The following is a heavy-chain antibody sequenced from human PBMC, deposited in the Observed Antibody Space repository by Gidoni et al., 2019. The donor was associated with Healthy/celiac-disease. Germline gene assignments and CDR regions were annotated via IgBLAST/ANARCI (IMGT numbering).Heavy chain of an antibody. J-gene: IGHJ3*02. CDR1: GFTFGAYA. V-gene: IGHV3-49*03. D-gene: IGHD6-13*01. CDR2: IRSKAYGGAT. Sequence: EVQLVESGGGVVQPGRSLRLSCTASGFTFGAYAMSWFRQAPGKGLEWVGFIRSKAYGGATEYAASMKGRFTISRDDSKSIAYLQMNSLKTEDTAVYYCTRSAAGTGDAFDIWGQGTMVTVSS. CDR3: TRSAAGTGDAFDI.